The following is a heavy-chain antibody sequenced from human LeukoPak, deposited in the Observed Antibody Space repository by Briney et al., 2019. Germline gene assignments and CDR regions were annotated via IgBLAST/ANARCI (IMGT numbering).Heavy chain of an antibody. V-gene: IGHV4-39*01. D-gene: IGHD5-18*01. J-gene: IGHJ4*02. CDR2: IYYSGST. Sequence: PSETLSLTCTVSGGSISGSSYYWGWIRQPPGKGLEWIGSIYYSGSTYYNPSLKSRVTISVDTSKNQFSLKLSSVTAADTAVYYCASLSRGYSYGSWSVYFDYWGQGTLVTVSS. CDR1: GGSISGSSYY. CDR3: ASLSRGYSYGSWSVYFDY.